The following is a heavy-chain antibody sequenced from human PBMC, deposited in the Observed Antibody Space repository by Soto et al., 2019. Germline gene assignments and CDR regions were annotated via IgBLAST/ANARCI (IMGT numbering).Heavy chain of an antibody. CDR2: INGNGGTT. CDR1: GYTFSDFA. Sequence: EVQLVESGGTLVQPGGSLRLSCAASGYTFSDFAIHWVRQTPGKRLEYVSAINGNGGTTYYGDSVKGRFTISRDNSKNTAEPQMGSLRVEDTAVYYCARWSHYGSGTYPWGQGTLVTVS. D-gene: IGHD3-10*01. V-gene: IGHV3-64*07. CDR3: ARWSHYGSGTYP. J-gene: IGHJ3*01.